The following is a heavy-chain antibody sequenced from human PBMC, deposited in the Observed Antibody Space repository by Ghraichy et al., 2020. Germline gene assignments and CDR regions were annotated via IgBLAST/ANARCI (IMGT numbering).Heavy chain of an antibody. Sequence: GGSLRLSCAASGFTFRANGMHWVRQAPGKGLEWVAIIWNDGSNKYYGDSVRGRFTISRDNSQNMVYLQMTSLRVDDTAVYYCAREGVPAPIPTPYYIDYWGQGALVTVSS. V-gene: IGHV3-33*01. D-gene: IGHD2-2*02. J-gene: IGHJ4*02. CDR1: GFTFRANG. CDR2: IWNDGSNK. CDR3: AREGVPAPIPTPYYIDY.